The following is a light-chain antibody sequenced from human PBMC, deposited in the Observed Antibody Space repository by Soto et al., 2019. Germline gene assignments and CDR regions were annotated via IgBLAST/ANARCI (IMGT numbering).Light chain of an antibody. CDR1: QGISSY. J-gene: IGKJ5*01. CDR2: AAS. CDR3: QQYYSYP. V-gene: IGKV1-8*01. Sequence: ALRMTQSPSSFSASTGDRVTITCRASQGISSYLAWYQQKPGKAPKLLIYAASTLQSGVPSRFSGSGSGTDFTLTISCLQSEDFATYYCQQYYSYPFGQGTRLEIK.